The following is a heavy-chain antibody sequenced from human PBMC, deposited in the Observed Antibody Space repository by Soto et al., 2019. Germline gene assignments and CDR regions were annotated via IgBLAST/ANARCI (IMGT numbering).Heavy chain of an antibody. CDR2: IYNSGST. V-gene: IGHV4-61*01. Sequence: SETLSLTCTVSGGSVSSTSYYWSWIRQPPGKGLEWIGYIYNSGSTNYNPSLKSRVTISVDTSKNQFSLKLSSVTAADTAVYYCARAKNEYSSSELPTPPDYYGMDVWGQGTTVTVSS. D-gene: IGHD6-6*01. CDR1: GGSVSSTSYY. J-gene: IGHJ6*02. CDR3: ARAKNEYSSSELPTPPDYYGMDV.